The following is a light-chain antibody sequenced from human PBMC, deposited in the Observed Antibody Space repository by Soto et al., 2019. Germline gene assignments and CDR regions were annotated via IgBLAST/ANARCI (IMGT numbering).Light chain of an antibody. V-gene: IGKV3-11*01. CDR2: DAS. CDR3: QQRSNLLT. J-gene: IGKJ3*01. Sequence: EIVLTQSPATLSLSPGERATLSCRASQSVSSYLAWYQQKPGQAPRLLIYDASNRATGIPARFSGSGSGTDFTLTISNLEPEDFAVYYCQQRSNLLTFGPGTKVDIK. CDR1: QSVSSY.